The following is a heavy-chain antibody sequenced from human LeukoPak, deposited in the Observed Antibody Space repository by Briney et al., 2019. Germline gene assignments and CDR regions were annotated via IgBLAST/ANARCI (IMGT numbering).Heavy chain of an antibody. Sequence: PGGSLRLSCAASGFTFSSYGMHWVRQAPGKGLEWVAVISYDGSNKYYADSVKGRFTISRDDSKNTLYLQMNSLRAEDTAVYYCSRLRGYSYGYADYWGQGTLVTVSS. J-gene: IGHJ4*02. V-gene: IGHV3-30*03. D-gene: IGHD5-18*01. CDR2: ISYDGSNK. CDR1: GFTFSSYG. CDR3: SRLRGYSYGYADY.